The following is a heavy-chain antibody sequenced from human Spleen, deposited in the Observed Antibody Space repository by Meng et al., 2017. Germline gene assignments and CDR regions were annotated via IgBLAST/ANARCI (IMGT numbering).Heavy chain of an antibody. CDR1: GGSISSGDYY. CDR3: ARDSSSGYGLYFDY. D-gene: IGHD3-22*01. J-gene: IGHJ4*02. Sequence: VQLQESGPGLVKPSQTLSLTCTVAGGSISSGDYYWSWIRQFPGKGLEWIGYTHYSGSTYYNPSLKSRVTISVDKSKNQLSLKLSSVTAADTAVYYCARDSSSGYGLYFDYWGLGTLVTVSS. V-gene: IGHV4-30-4*01. CDR2: THYSGST.